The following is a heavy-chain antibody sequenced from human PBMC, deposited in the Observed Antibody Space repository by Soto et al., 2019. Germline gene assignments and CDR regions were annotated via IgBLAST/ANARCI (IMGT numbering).Heavy chain of an antibody. J-gene: IGHJ3*02. CDR1: GGTFSSYT. CDR2: IIPILGIA. D-gene: IGHD3-3*01. V-gene: IGHV1-69*08. Sequence: QVQLVQSGAEVKKTGSSVKVSCKASGGTFSSYTISWVRQAPGQGLEWMGRIIPILGIANYAQKFQGRVTITADKSTSTAYMELSSLRSEDTAVYYCARDPRGVFWRGTADAFDIWGQGTMVSVSS. CDR3: ARDPRGVFWRGTADAFDI.